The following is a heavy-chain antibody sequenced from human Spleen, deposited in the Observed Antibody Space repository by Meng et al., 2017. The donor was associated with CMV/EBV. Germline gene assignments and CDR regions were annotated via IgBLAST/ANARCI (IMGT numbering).Heavy chain of an antibody. D-gene: IGHD3-3*01. CDR2: ISESGGAT. J-gene: IGHJ4*02. CDR3: ARKRVDLETYGACDY. Sequence: ESLKISCAASGFTFSSFVMTWVRQAPGKGLEWVSAISESGGATNYADSVKGRFTISRDNSKKTLYLQMNSLRAEDTALYYCARKRVDLETYGACDYWGQGTLVTVSS. CDR1: GFTFSSFV. V-gene: IGHV3-23*01.